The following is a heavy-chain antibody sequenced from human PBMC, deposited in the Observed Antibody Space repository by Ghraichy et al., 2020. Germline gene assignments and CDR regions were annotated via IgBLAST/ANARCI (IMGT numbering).Heavy chain of an antibody. CDR2: IYYSGST. CDR1: GGSISSSSYY. Sequence: SETLSLTCTVSGGSISSSSYYWGWIRQPPGKGLEWIGSIYYSGSTYYNPSLKSRVTISVDTSKNQFSLKLSSVTAADTAVYYCARRTGYYYDSRVSDAFDIWGQGTMVTVSS. D-gene: IGHD3-22*01. J-gene: IGHJ3*02. CDR3: ARRTGYYYDSRVSDAFDI. V-gene: IGHV4-39*01.